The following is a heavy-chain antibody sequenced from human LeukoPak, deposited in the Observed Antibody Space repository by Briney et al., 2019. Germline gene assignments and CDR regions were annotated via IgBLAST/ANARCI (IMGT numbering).Heavy chain of an antibody. V-gene: IGHV4-39*07. J-gene: IGHJ6*03. CDR1: GGSISSSSYY. CDR3: ARVLIGVDFGVVYHYSYYMDV. CDR2: IYHSGST. Sequence: SETLSLTCTVSGGSISSSSYYWGWIRQPPGKGLEWIGSIYHSGSTYYNPSLKSRVTISVDTSKNQFSLKLTSVTAADTAVYYCARVLIGVDFGVVYHYSYYMDVWGKGTTVTVSS. D-gene: IGHD3-3*01.